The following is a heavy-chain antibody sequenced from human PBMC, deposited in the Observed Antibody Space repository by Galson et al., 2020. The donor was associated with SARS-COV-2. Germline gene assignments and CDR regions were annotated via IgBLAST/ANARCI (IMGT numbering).Heavy chain of an antibody. CDR1: GYTFTSYD. Sequence: GESLKISCKASGYTFTSYDINWVRQATGQGLEWMGWMNPNSGNTGYAQKFQGRVTMTRNTSISTAYMELSSLRSEDTAVYYCARDYGDYDFAFDIWGQGTMVTVSS. CDR2: MNPNSGNT. V-gene: IGHV1-8*01. J-gene: IGHJ3*02. D-gene: IGHD4-17*01. CDR3: ARDYGDYDFAFDI.